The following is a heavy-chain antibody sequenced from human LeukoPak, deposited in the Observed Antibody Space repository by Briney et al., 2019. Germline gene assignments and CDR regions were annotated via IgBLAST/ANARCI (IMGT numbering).Heavy chain of an antibody. CDR1: GFTVSSNY. CDR3: AKTDYYDSSGYWAKNCMDV. V-gene: IGHV3-53*01. D-gene: IGHD3-22*01. Sequence: GGSLRLSCAASGFTVSSNYMSWVRQAPGKGLEWVSVIYSGGSTYYADSVKGRFTISRDNSKNTLYLQMNSLRAEDTAVYYCAKTDYYDSSGYWAKNCMDVWGKGTTVTVSS. J-gene: IGHJ6*03. CDR2: IYSGGST.